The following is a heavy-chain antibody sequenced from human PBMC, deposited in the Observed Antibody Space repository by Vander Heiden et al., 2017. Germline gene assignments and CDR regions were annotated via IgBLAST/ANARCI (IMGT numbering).Heavy chain of an antibody. D-gene: IGHD6-19*01. V-gene: IGHV3-33*01. Sequence: QAHLVVSGGAVVKPARSVRLCCTVSGFTFSRYGMHWVRQAPGSGLEWVAVIWSDAKRKYHADSVKGRFTISKDNSKNTLYLQMNSLRVDDTAVYYCGRDESTSAWFAIDYWGRGTLVTVSS. CDR2: IWSDAKRK. CDR1: GFTFSRYG. J-gene: IGHJ4*02. CDR3: GRDESTSAWFAIDY.